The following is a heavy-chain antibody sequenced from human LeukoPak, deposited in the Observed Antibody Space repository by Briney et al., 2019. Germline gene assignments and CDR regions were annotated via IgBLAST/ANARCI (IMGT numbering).Heavy chain of an antibody. D-gene: IGHD6-13*01. V-gene: IGHV3-21*01. CDR2: ISSSSSYI. Sequence: PGGSLRLSCAASGLTFSSYSMNWVRQAPGKGLEWVSSISSSSSYIYYADSVKGRFTISRDNAKNSLYLQMNRLRAEDTAVYYCARAKAAAAVEIVERSIDYGGQGPLVTVSS. J-gene: IGHJ4*02. CDR3: ARAKAAAAVEIVERSIDY. CDR1: GLTFSSYS.